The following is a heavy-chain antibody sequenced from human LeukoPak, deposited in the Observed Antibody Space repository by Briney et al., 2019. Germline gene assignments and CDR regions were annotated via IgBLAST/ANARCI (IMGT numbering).Heavy chain of an antibody. CDR2: IYYSGST. CDR1: GGSISSYY. Sequence: SETLSLTCTVSGGSISSYYWSWIRQPPGKGLEWIGYIYYSGSTDYNPSLKSRVTISVDTSKNQFSLKLSSVTAADTAVYYCAREFRAMVRGVIIRYMDVWGKGTTVTISS. CDR3: AREFRAMVRGVIIRYMDV. V-gene: IGHV4-59*01. D-gene: IGHD3-10*01. J-gene: IGHJ6*03.